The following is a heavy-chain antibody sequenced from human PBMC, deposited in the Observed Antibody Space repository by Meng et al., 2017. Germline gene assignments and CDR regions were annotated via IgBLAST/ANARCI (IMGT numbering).Heavy chain of an antibody. CDR3: ARIGDWGSTRYFDY. J-gene: IGHJ4*02. Sequence: QVHTQDAAPGRVDPSGPLSPTCAVSGCSISSSNLLSWVRQPPGKGLEWIGEIYHSRSPSYNPSLKSRVTISEDKSKNQFSLKLSSVTAADTAVHYCARIGDWGSTRYFDYWGQGTLVTVSS. CDR2: IYHSRSP. D-gene: IGHD7-27*01. CDR1: GCSISSSNL. V-gene: IGHV4-4*02.